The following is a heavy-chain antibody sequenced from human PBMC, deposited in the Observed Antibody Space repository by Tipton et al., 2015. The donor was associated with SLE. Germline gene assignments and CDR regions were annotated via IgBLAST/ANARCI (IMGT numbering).Heavy chain of an antibody. CDR1: GYSFTSYW. Sequence: QLVQSGAEVKKPGESLKISCKGSGYSFTSYWISWVRQMPGKGLEWMGRIDPSDSYTNYSPSFQGHVTISADKSISTAYLQWSSLKASDTAMYYCARLGGFGESSVDYYYYMDVWGKGTTVTVSS. V-gene: IGHV5-10-1*01. J-gene: IGHJ6*03. CDR2: IDPSDSYT. CDR3: ARLGGFGESSVDYYYYMDV. D-gene: IGHD3-10*01.